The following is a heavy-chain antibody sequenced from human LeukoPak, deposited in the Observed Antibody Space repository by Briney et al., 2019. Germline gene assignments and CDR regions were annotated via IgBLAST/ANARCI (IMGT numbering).Heavy chain of an antibody. Sequence: SETLSLTCGVSGGSIDITNYWSWVRQTPGKGLEWIGEISHDGTTNYNPSLRSRVAMSLDRANNQFSLSLTSVTAADTAVYYCTREDRPFCPFAYWGQGVLVTVSS. V-gene: IGHV4-4*02. D-gene: IGHD3-22*01. CDR3: TREDRPFCPFAY. CDR2: ISHDGTT. CDR1: GGSIDITNY. J-gene: IGHJ4*02.